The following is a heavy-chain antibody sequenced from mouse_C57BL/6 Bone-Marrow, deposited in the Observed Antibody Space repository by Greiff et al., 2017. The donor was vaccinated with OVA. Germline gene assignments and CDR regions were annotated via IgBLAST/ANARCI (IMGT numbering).Heavy chain of an antibody. CDR3: ARGSPYYFDD. J-gene: IGHJ2*01. CDR1: GFTFSDYY. V-gene: IGHV5-16*01. CDR2: INYDGSST. Sequence: EVKLMESEGGLVQPGSSMKLSCTASGFTFSDYYMAWLRQVPEKGLEWVANINYDGSSTYYLDSLKSRFIISRDNAKNILYLQRSSRKSEDTATYYCARGSPYYFDDWGQGTTRTGSS.